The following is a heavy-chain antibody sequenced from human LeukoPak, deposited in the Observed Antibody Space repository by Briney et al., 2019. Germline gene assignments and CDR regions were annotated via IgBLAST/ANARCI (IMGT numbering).Heavy chain of an antibody. Sequence: PGGTLRLSCVVSGFPFSSQLMTWVRHAPGKGLERVANIYQDGIEKYYVGSVRRRFTISRDNAKNSLYLRMNSLRAEDTGVYYCARERHSSSWYDYWGQGTLVTVSS. CDR3: ARERHSSSWYDY. CDR2: IYQDGIEK. CDR1: GFPFSSQL. D-gene: IGHD6-13*01. J-gene: IGHJ4*02. V-gene: IGHV3-7*01.